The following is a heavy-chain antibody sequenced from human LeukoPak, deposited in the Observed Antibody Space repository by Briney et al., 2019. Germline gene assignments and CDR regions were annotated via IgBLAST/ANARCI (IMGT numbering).Heavy chain of an antibody. D-gene: IGHD5-24*01. CDR1: GGSISSYY. J-gene: IGHJ6*03. Sequence: SETLSLTCTVSGGSISSYYWSWIRQPPGEGLEWIGYIYYSGSTNYNPSLKSRVTISVDTSKNQFSLKLSSVTAADTAVYYCARGDGYNSYYCYYYMDVWGKGTTVTVSS. CDR2: IYYSGST. V-gene: IGHV4-59*01. CDR3: ARGDGYNSYYCYYYMDV.